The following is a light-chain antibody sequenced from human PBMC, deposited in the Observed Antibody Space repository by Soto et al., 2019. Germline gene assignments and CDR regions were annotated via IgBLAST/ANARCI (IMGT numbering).Light chain of an antibody. J-gene: IGKJ4*01. Sequence: EIVLTQSPGTLSLSPGERATLSCRASQSVNSRYLGWYQQKPGQAPRLLIYGASSRATGIPDRFSGSGSGTDFTLTISRLEPEDFAVYYCQQYEDSPLTFGGGTKVEIK. CDR3: QQYEDSPLT. V-gene: IGKV3-20*01. CDR1: QSVNSRY. CDR2: GAS.